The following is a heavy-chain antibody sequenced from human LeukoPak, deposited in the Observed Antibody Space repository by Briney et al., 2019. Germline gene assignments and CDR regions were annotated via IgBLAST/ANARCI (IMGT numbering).Heavy chain of an antibody. CDR1: GFTFSSYS. Sequence: PGGSLRLSCAASGFTFSSYSMNWVRQAPGKGLEWVSYISSSSSTIYYADSVKGRFTISRDNAKNSLYLQMNSLRAEDTAVYYCARDYCSGGSCPGYWGQGTLVTVSS. CDR2: ISSSSSTI. J-gene: IGHJ4*02. V-gene: IGHV3-48*01. D-gene: IGHD2-15*01. CDR3: ARDYCSGGSCPGY.